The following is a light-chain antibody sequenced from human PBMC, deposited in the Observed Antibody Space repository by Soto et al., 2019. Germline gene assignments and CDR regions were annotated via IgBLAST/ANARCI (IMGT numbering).Light chain of an antibody. CDR3: QQRSSWPPL. J-gene: IGKJ5*01. Sequence: EIVLTQSPATLSLYPGERATLSCRASQSIGSYLVWYQQKPGQAPRLLIHGASNRATGIPARFSGSGSGTDFTLTISSLEPEDFAVYYCQQRSSWPPLFGEGTRLEIK. CDR2: GAS. V-gene: IGKV3-11*01. CDR1: QSIGSY.